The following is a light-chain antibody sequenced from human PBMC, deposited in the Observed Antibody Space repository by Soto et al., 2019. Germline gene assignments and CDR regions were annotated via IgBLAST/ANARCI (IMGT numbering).Light chain of an antibody. CDR3: QQRSNWPPGT. Sequence: EIVMTQYPATLSVSPGDRATLSCRASQSISSSKLAWYQQNPGQAPRLLIYGASSRATGIPARFSGSGSGTYFTLTISSLDPEDFAFYYRQQRSNWPPGTFGEGTKVDIK. V-gene: IGKV3D-20*02. CDR1: QSISSSK. J-gene: IGKJ1*01. CDR2: GAS.